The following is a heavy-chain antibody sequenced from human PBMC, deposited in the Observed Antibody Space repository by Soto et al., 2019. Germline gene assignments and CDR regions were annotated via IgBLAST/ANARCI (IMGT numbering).Heavy chain of an antibody. CDR3: ARDYIVVVPAARYNWIDP. V-gene: IGHV1-46*03. Sequence: ASVKVSCKASGYTFTSYYMHWVRQAPGQGLEWMGIINPSGGSTSYAQKFQGRVTMTRDTSTSTVYMELSSLRSEDTAVYYCARDYIVVVPAARYNWIDPSGQGTLVTVST. J-gene: IGHJ5*02. CDR2: INPSGGST. CDR1: GYTFTSYY. D-gene: IGHD2-2*01.